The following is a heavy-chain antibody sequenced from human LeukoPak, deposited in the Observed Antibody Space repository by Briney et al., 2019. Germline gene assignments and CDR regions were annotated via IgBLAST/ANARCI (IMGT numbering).Heavy chain of an antibody. D-gene: IGHD6-19*01. V-gene: IGHV4-34*01. J-gene: IGHJ6*03. Sequence: SETLSLTCTVSGGSISSYYWSWIRQPPGKGLEWIGEINHSGSTNYNPSLKSRVTISVDTSKNQFSLKLSSVTAADTAVYYCARGIAVAATTTSYYMDVWGKGTTVTISS. CDR1: GGSISSYY. CDR3: ARGIAVAATTTSYYMDV. CDR2: INHSGST.